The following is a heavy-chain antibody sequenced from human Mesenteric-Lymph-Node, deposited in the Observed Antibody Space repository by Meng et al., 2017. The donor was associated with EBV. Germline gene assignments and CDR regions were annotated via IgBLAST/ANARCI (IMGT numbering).Heavy chain of an antibody. V-gene: IGHV4-34*01. CDR2: INHSGST. Sequence: EQLQQWGAGLWKPSEPLSLTCAVYGGSFSGYYWSWIRQPPGKGLEWIGEINHSGSTNYNPSLKSRVTISVDTSKNQFSLKLSSVTAADTAVYYCARGRSYVSGVIDPWGQGTLVTVSS. CDR1: GGSFSGYY. D-gene: IGHD3-16*01. J-gene: IGHJ5*02. CDR3: ARGRSYVSGVIDP.